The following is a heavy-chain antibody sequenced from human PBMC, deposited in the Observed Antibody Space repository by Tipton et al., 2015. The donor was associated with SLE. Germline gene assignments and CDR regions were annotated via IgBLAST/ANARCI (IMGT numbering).Heavy chain of an antibody. J-gene: IGHJ4*02. Sequence: TLSLTCTVSDGSISSDYWSWIREPPGKGLEWIGYIHYSGNAIYNPSLKSRVTISVDTSKNQFSLRLSSVTAADTAVYFCARGGAWGCSSTTCSLDRWGQGTLVSVSS. CDR3: ARGGAWGCSSTTCSLDR. V-gene: IGHV4-59*01. CDR2: IHYSGNA. CDR1: DGSISSDY. D-gene: IGHD2-2*01.